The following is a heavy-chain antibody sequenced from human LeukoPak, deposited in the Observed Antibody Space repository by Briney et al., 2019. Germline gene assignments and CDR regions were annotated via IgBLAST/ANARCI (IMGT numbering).Heavy chain of an antibody. CDR1: GFTFRSYA. J-gene: IGHJ4*02. Sequence: PGRSLRLSCAASGFTFRSYAMHWVRQAPGKGLEWVANIKEDGSEKYYVDSVRGRLTIARDNARNSLYLHMNSLRAEDTAVYYCARVHHSSSWGTDDCWGQGTLVTVSS. CDR2: IKEDGSEK. CDR3: ARVHHSSSWGTDDC. V-gene: IGHV3-7*01. D-gene: IGHD6-13*01.